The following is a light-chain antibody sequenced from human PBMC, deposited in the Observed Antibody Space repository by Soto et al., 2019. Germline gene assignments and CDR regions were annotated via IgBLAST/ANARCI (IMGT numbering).Light chain of an antibody. Sequence: QSALTQPPSASGSPGQSVTISCTGTSSDVGGYNYVSWYQQHPGKAPKLMIYEVSKRPSGVPDRFSGSKSGNTASLTVSGLQAEDEADYYCGSCAGSNTDWVFGGGTKLTVL. J-gene: IGLJ3*02. CDR2: EVS. V-gene: IGLV2-8*01. CDR1: SSDVGGYNY. CDR3: GSCAGSNTDWV.